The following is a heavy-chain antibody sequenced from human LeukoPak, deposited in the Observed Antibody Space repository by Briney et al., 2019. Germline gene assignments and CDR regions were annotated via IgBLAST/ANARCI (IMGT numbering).Heavy chain of an antibody. D-gene: IGHD1-26*01. Sequence: GESLKISCKASGYSFTIYWMAWVRQMPGKGLEWMGIIHLGDSDTRYSPSFQGQVTISADKSISTACLQWSSLKASDTAIYYCARPREEGATDAFDIWGQGTMVTVSS. CDR3: ARPREEGATDAFDI. CDR2: IHLGDSDT. CDR1: GYSFTIYW. V-gene: IGHV5-51*01. J-gene: IGHJ3*02.